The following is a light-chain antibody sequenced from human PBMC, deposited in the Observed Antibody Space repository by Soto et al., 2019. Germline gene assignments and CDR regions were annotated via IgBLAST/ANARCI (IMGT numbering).Light chain of an antibody. V-gene: IGKV3-15*01. Sequence: EIVMTQSPATLSASPGERATLSCRASQSVSSNLAWYQQKPGQAPRLLIYGASTRATGIPATFSGSGSGTEFTLTISSLQSEDFAVYYCQQNNNWPRTFGQGTKV. CDR1: QSVSSN. J-gene: IGKJ1*01. CDR3: QQNNNWPRT. CDR2: GAS.